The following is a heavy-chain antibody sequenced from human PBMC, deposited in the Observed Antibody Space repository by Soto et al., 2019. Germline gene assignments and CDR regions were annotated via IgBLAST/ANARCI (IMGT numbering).Heavy chain of an antibody. V-gene: IGHV1-69*08. CDR1: GGTFSSYT. Sequence: QVQLVQSGAEVKKPGSSVKVSCKASGGTFSSYTISWVRQAPGQGLEWMGRIIPILGIANYAQKFQGRVTTPADKSTSTADMELSSLRSEDTAVYYCAREAWYPGWFDPWGQGTLVTVSS. CDR2: IIPILGIA. J-gene: IGHJ5*02. D-gene: IGHD2-15*01. CDR3: AREAWYPGWFDP.